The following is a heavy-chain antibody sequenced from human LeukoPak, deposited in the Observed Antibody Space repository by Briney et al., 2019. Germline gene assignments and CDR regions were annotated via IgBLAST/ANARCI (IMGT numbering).Heavy chain of an antibody. Sequence: GGSLRLSCAASRFTFSSYGMHWVRQAPGKGLEWVALISYDGSNKYYADSVKGRFTISRDNSKNTLYLQMNSLRAEDTALYYCARERQWVSVAMFDYWGQGTLVTVSS. J-gene: IGHJ4*02. D-gene: IGHD1-26*01. CDR3: ARERQWVSVAMFDY. CDR1: RFTFSSYG. CDR2: ISYDGSNK. V-gene: IGHV3-30*19.